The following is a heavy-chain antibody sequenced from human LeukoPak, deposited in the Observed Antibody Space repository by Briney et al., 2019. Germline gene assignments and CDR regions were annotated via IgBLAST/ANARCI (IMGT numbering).Heavy chain of an antibody. CDR3: AHTRRGMIVECDWFDP. V-gene: IGHV2-5*02. CDR2: IYWDDDK. J-gene: IGHJ5*02. CDR1: GFSLSTSGVG. D-gene: IGHD3-22*01. Sequence: SGPTLVKPTQTLTLTCTFSGFSLSTSGVGVGWIRQPPGKALEWLALIYWDDDKRYSPSLKSRLTITKDTSKNQVVLTMTNMDPVDTATYYCAHTRRGMIVECDWFDPWGQGALVTVSS.